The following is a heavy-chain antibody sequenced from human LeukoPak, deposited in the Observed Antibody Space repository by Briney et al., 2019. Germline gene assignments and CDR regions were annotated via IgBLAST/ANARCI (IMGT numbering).Heavy chain of an antibody. Sequence: SETLSLTCTVSGGSISSYYWSWIRQPPGKGLEWIGYIYYSGSTNYNPSLKSRVTISVDTSKNQFSLKLSSVTAADTAVYYCAITTYLLTLDYWGQGTLVTVSS. CDR1: GGSISSYY. CDR3: AITTYLLTLDY. CDR2: IYYSGST. J-gene: IGHJ4*02. V-gene: IGHV4-59*01. D-gene: IGHD3-16*01.